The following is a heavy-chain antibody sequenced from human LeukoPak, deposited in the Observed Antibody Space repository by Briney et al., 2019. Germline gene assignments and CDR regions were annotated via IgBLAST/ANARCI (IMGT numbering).Heavy chain of an antibody. J-gene: IGHJ4*02. Sequence: SETLSLTCTVSGGFISSYYWSWIRQPAGKGLEWIGRIYSSGSTNYNPSLKSRVTMSVDTSKNQFSLKLNSVTAADTAVYYCARYSYAEYYFDYWGQGTLVIVSS. V-gene: IGHV4-4*07. CDR2: IYSSGST. CDR3: ARYSYAEYYFDY. CDR1: GGFISSYY. D-gene: IGHD5-18*01.